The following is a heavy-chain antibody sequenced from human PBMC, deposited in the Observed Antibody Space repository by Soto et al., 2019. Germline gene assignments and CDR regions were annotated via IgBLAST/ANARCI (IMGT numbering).Heavy chain of an antibody. Sequence: GESLKISCKGSGYSFTSYWISWVRQMPGKGLEWMGRIDPSDSYANYSPSFQGHVTISADKSMSTAYLQRSSLKASDSTMYNSARLPMQQVIQDYYYGMDVWGPGTTETISS. V-gene: IGHV5-10-1*01. D-gene: IGHD6-13*01. CDR2: IDPSDSYA. J-gene: IGHJ6*02. CDR3: ARLPMQQVIQDYYYGMDV. CDR1: GYSFTSYW.